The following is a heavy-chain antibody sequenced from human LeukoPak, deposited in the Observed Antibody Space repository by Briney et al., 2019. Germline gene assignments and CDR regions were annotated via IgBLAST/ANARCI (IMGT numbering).Heavy chain of an antibody. J-gene: IGHJ4*02. Sequence: GGSQRLSCAASGFTFSIYAMSWVRQAPGKGLEWVSDITGSGGSTYYADSVKGRFTISRDNSKNTLCLHMNSLRAEDTAVYYCARLDYYGSSGYFGPDYWGQGTLVTVSS. CDR3: ARLDYYGSSGYFGPDY. CDR2: ITGSGGST. D-gene: IGHD3-22*01. V-gene: IGHV3-23*01. CDR1: GFTFSIYA.